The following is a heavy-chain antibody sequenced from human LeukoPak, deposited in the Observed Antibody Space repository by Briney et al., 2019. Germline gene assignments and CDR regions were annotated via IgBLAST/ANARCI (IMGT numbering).Heavy chain of an antibody. D-gene: IGHD3-10*01. CDR1: GYTFTGYY. V-gene: IGHV1-2*02. CDR2: INPNSGGT. J-gene: IGHJ4*02. Sequence: ASVKVSCKASGYTFTGYYMHWVRQAPGQGLEWMGWINPNSGGTNYAQKFQGRVTMTRDTSISTAYMELSRLRSDDTAVYYCARGGVWFGELFHNLYYFDYWGQGTLVTVSS. CDR3: ARGGVWFGELFHNLYYFDY.